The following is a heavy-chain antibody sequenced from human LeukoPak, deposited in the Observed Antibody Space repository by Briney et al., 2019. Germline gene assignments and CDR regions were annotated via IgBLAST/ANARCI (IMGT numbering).Heavy chain of an antibody. CDR1: GYSISSGYY. CDR2: IYHSGST. J-gene: IGHJ4*02. CDR3: ARAYYDYVWGSYRVNLFDY. D-gene: IGHD3-16*02. V-gene: IGHV4-38-2*02. Sequence: SETLSLTCTVSGYSISSGYYWGWIRQPPGKGLEWIGSIYHSGSTYYNPSPKSRVTISVDTSKNQFSLKLSSVTAADTAVYYCARAYYDYVWGSYRVNLFDYWGQGTLVTVSS.